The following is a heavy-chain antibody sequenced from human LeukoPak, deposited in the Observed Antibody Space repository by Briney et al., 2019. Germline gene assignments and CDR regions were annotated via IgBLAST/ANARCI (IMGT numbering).Heavy chain of an antibody. J-gene: IGHJ6*03. CDR1: GFTFSNYG. CDR2: MSGSGGST. D-gene: IGHD3-16*02. Sequence: GGSLRLSCVASGFTFSNYGMSWVRQAPGKGLEWVSGMSGSGGSTYYADSVKGRFTISRDNSKNTLYLQMNSLRAEDTAVYYCAKSLGELAFLFGYYYYYMDVWGKGTAVTISS. CDR3: AKSLGELAFLFGYYYYYMDV. V-gene: IGHV3-23*01.